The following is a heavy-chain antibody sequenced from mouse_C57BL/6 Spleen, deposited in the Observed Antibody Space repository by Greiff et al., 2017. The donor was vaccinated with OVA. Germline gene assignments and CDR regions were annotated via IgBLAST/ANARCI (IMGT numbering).Heavy chain of an antibody. CDR1: GFSFNTYA. Sequence: GGGLVQPKGSLKLSCAASGFSFNTYAMNWVRQAPGKGLEWVARIRSKSNNYATYYADSVKDRFTISRDDSESMLYLQMNNLKTEDTAMYYCVRQLANWDYYAMDYWGQGTSVTVSS. CDR3: VRQLANWDYYAMDY. D-gene: IGHD4-1*01. V-gene: IGHV10-1*01. J-gene: IGHJ4*01. CDR2: IRSKSNNYAT.